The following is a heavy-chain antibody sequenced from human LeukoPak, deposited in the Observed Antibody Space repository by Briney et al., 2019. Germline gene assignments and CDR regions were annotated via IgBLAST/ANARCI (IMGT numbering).Heavy chain of an antibody. D-gene: IGHD6-19*01. V-gene: IGHV6-1*01. CDR1: GDSVSSNSAA. J-gene: IGHJ4*02. CDR2: TYYRPKWYN. Sequence: SQTLSLTCAISGDSVSSNSAAWNWTRQSPSRGLEWLGRTYYRPKWYNDYAVSVKSRITINPDTSKNQFSLQLNSLTPEDTAVYYCARGPGYSSGWYDPLGDYWGQGTLVTVSS. CDR3: ARGPGYSSGWYDPLGDY.